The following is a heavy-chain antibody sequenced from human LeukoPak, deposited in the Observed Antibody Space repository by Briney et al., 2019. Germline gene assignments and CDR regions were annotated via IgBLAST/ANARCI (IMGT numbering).Heavy chain of an antibody. CDR1: GFSLSTSGIR. V-gene: IGHV2-70*04. CDR2: IDWDDDK. CDR3: ARISRYYGMDV. J-gene: IGHJ6*02. Sequence: SGPTLVNPTQTLTLTCTFSGFSLSTSGIRVSWIRQPPGKALEWLARIDWDDDKYYSTSLKTRLTISKDTSKNQVVLTMTNMDPVDTATYYCARISRYYGMDVWGQGTTVTVSS.